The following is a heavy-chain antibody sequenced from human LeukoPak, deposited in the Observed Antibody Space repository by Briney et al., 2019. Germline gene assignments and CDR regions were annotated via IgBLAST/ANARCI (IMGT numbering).Heavy chain of an antibody. Sequence: SETLSLTCTVSGGSISSSRNYWGWIRQPPGKRLEWIGRIHYSGSTYYSPSLKSRVTISVDMSKNQFSLKLTSVTAADTAVYYCARQGSNWYFEYFQHWGQGTLVTVSS. D-gene: IGHD4-11*01. CDR1: GGSISSSRNY. CDR2: IHYSGST. J-gene: IGHJ1*01. CDR3: ARQGSNWYFEYFQH. V-gene: IGHV4-39*01.